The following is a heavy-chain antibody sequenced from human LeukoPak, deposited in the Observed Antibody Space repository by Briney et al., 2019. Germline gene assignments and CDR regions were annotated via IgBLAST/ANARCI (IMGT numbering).Heavy chain of an antibody. CDR1: GFTFSSYA. V-gene: IGHV3-30*04. CDR2: ISYDGSNK. J-gene: IGHJ4*02. CDR3: ARDRLAVAGQGDYFDY. D-gene: IGHD6-19*01. Sequence: GSLRLSCAASGFTFSSYAMHWVRQAPGKGLEWVAVISYDGSNKYYAGSVKGRFTISRDNSKNTLYLQMNSLRAEDTAVYYCARDRLAVAGQGDYFDYWGQGTLVTVSS.